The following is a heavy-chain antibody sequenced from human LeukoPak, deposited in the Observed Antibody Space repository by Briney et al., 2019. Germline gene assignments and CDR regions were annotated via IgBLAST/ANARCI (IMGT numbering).Heavy chain of an antibody. CDR3: ARVGFGYSSFRGSPGTYYFDY. D-gene: IGHD6-19*01. CDR1: GFTFSSYW. J-gene: IGHJ4*02. Sequence: PGGSLRLSCAASGFTFSSYWMSWVRQAPGKGLEWVANIKQDGSEKYYVDSVKGRFTISRDNAKNSLYLQMNSLRAEDTAVYYCARVGFGYSSFRGSPGTYYFDYWGQGTLVTVSS. CDR2: IKQDGSEK. V-gene: IGHV3-7*03.